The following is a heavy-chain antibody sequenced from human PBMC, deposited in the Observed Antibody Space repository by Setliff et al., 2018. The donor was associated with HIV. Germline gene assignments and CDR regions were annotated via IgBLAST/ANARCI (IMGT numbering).Heavy chain of an antibody. J-gene: IGHJ1*01. D-gene: IGHD3-22*01. V-gene: IGHV1-24*01. CDR1: GYTLTEVS. CDR3: ATIRAYYYDSSGQEYFQH. CDR2: FDPAHDET. Sequence: ASVKVSCKVSGYTLTEVSIHWVRQAPGKGLEWMGGFDPAHDETVYAQKFQGRVTMTDDTATDTAYMELSSLTSEDTAMYYCATIRAYYYDSSGQEYFQHGGHGTLVTV.